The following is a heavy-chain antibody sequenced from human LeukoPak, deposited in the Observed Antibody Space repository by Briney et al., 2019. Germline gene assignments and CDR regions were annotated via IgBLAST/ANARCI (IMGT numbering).Heavy chain of an antibody. V-gene: IGHV3-30-3*01. J-gene: IGHJ4*02. CDR3: AREGSRVAVAGTFDY. Sequence: GGSLRLSCAASGFTFSSYAMHWVRQAPGKGLEWVAVISYDGSNKYYADSVKGRFTISRDNSKNTLYLQMNSLRAEDTAVYYCAREGSRVAVAGTFDYWGQGTLVTVPS. CDR1: GFTFSSYA. D-gene: IGHD6-19*01. CDR2: ISYDGSNK.